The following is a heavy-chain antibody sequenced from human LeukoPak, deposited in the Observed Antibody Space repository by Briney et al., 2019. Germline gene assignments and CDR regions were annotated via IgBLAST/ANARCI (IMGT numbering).Heavy chain of an antibody. CDR1: GGSISSGSYY. CDR2: IYTSGST. J-gene: IGHJ2*01. CDR3: ARDDLLDL. Sequence: SQTLSLTCTVSGGSISSGSYYWSWIRQPAGKGLEWIGRIYTSGSTNYNPSLKSRVTISLDTSKNQFSLKLSSVTAADTAVYYCARDDLLDLWGRGTLVTVSS. V-gene: IGHV4-61*02.